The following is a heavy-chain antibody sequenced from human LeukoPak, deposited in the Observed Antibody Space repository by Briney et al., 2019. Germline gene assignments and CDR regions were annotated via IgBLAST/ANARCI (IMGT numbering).Heavy chain of an antibody. Sequence: PGGSLRLSCAAFGFTFSSYAMSWVRQAPGKGLEWVSAISGSGGSTYYADSVKGRFTISRDNSKNTLYLQMNSLRAEDTAVYYCAKGLRAEGIVGATHFDYWGQGTLVTVSS. D-gene: IGHD1-26*01. CDR2: ISGSGGST. V-gene: IGHV3-23*01. J-gene: IGHJ4*02. CDR1: GFTFSSYA. CDR3: AKGLRAEGIVGATHFDY.